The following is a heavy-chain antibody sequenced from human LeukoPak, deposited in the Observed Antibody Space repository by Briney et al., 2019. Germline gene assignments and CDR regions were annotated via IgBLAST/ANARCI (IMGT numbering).Heavy chain of an antibody. J-gene: IGHJ4*02. D-gene: IGHD4-17*01. CDR3: AKLDYGDDFDY. V-gene: IGHV5-10-1*01. CDR2: IDPSDSYT. CDR1: EYRLTSYG. Sequence: RGESLKISCKGSEYRLTSYGFSWVRQMPGKGLEWRGRIDPSDSYTNLSPTFQGHVTISADKSISTAYLQWSSLKASDTAMYYYAKLDYGDDFDYWGRGTLATVSS.